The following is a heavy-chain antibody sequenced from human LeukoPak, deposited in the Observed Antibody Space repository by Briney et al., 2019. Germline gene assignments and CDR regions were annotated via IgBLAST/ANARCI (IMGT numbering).Heavy chain of an antibody. D-gene: IGHD5-24*01. CDR2: IYYSGST. V-gene: IGHV4-31*03. Sequence: PSETLSLTCTVSGGSISSGGYYWSWIRQHPGKGLEWIGYIYYSGSTYYNPSLKSRVTISVDTSKNQFSLKLSSVTAADTAVYYCAKDSQMRVSPWYYYGMDVWGQGTTVTVSS. CDR3: AKDSQMRVSPWYYYGMDV. J-gene: IGHJ6*02. CDR1: GGSISSGGYY.